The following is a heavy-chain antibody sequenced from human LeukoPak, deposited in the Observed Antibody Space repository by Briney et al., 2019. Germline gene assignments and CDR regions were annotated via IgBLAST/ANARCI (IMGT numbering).Heavy chain of an antibody. CDR2: IYYSGST. D-gene: IGHD3-16*01. CDR1: GYSISSGYY. V-gene: IGHV4-38-2*02. Sequence: SETLSLTCTVSGYSISSGYYWGWIRQPPGKGLEWIGYIYYSGSTNYNPSLKSRVTISVDTSKNQFSLKLSSVTAADTAVYYCARGITQQSQQIDYWGQGTLVTVSS. CDR3: ARGITQQSQQIDY. J-gene: IGHJ4*02.